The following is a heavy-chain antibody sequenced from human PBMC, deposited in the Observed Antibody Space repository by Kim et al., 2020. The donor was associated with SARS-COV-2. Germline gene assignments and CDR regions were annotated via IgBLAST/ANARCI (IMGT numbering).Heavy chain of an antibody. CDR2: K. V-gene: IGHV3-33*06. Sequence: KYYADAVKGRFTITRDNSKNTLYLQMNSLGAEDTAVYYCANSRYGDYFDYWGQGTLVTVSS. J-gene: IGHJ4*02. D-gene: IGHD4-17*01. CDR3: ANSRYGDYFDY.